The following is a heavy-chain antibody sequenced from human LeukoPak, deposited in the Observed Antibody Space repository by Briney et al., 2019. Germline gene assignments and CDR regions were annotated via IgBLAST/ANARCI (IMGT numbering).Heavy chain of an antibody. V-gene: IGHV3-49*04. CDR2: TSSKAYGGTT. CDR3: TRESPIFVGNHFFYGMDV. Sequence: TGGSLRLSCLGSGFTFGDYFIHWVRQAPGRGLEWISFTSSKAYGGTTEYAASVKGRFNISRDVSKSIAYLQMNSLKTEDTAVYYCTRESPIFVGNHFFYGMDVWGQGTTVTVSS. J-gene: IGHJ6*02. D-gene: IGHD1-26*01. CDR1: GFTFGDYF.